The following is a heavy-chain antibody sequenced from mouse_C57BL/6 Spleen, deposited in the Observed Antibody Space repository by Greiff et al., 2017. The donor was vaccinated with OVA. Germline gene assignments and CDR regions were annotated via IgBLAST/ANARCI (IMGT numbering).Heavy chain of an antibody. J-gene: IGHJ3*01. CDR3: ARSDYSNPSAY. CDR2: IYPGDGDT. V-gene: IGHV1-82*01. D-gene: IGHD2-5*01. CDR1: GYAFSSSW. Sequence: QVQLQQSGPELVKPGASVKISCKASGYAFSSSWMNWVKQRPGKGLEWIGRIYPGDGDTNYNGKFKGKATLTADKSSSTAYRQLSSLTSEDSAVYFWARSDYSNPSAYWGQGTLVTVSA.